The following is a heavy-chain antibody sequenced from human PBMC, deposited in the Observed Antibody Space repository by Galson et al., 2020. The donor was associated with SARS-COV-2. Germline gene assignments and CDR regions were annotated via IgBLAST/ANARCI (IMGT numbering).Heavy chain of an antibody. CDR3: ARIQVAAAGIPFDS. CDR1: GFSLSTSGMC. V-gene: IGHV2-70*11. Sequence: SGPTLMKPTQTLTLTCTFPGFSLSTSGMCVSWIRQPPGKALEWLARIDLDDDKYYSTSLKTRLTISKDTSKNQVVITMTNMDTVDTATYYCARIQVAAAGIPFDSWGQGTLVTVSS. CDR2: IDLDDDK. D-gene: IGHD6-13*01. J-gene: IGHJ4*02.